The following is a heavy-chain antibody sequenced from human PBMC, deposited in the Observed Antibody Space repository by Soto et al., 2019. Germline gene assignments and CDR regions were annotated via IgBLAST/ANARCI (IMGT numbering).Heavy chain of an antibody. CDR3: ARGGLRFFDYFDY. CDR2: INHSGST. J-gene: IGHJ4*02. D-gene: IGHD3-3*01. Sequence: SETLSLTCAVYGGSFSGYYWSWIRQPPGKGLEWIGEINHSGSTNYNPSLKSRVTISVDTSKNQFSLKLSSVTAADTAVYYCARGGLRFFDYFDYWGQGTLVTVS. V-gene: IGHV4-34*01. CDR1: GGSFSGYY.